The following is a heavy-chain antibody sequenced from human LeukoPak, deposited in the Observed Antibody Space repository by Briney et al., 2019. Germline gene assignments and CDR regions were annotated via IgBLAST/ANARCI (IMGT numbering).Heavy chain of an antibody. Sequence: PGGSLRLSCAASGFTFSSYSMNWVRQAPGKGLEWVSSISSSSSYIYYADSVKGRFTIPRDNAKNSLYLQMNSLRAEDTAVYYCARDTYYYDSSGYLGYYYYYMDVWGKGTTVTVSS. D-gene: IGHD3-22*01. V-gene: IGHV3-21*01. CDR1: GFTFSSYS. J-gene: IGHJ6*03. CDR3: ARDTYYYDSSGYLGYYYYYMDV. CDR2: ISSSSSYI.